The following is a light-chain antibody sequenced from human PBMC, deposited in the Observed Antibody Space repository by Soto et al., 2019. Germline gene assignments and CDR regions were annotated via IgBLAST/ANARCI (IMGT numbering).Light chain of an antibody. J-gene: IGKJ4*01. CDR1: QTISTY. CDR3: QQTYGIPRT. V-gene: IGKV1-39*01. CDR2: AAP. Sequence: DMQMTQAPSSLYADLGDRVTITCRASQTISTYLPCFQQKPGKAHRLLIYAAPNLQSGVPSRFTGSGSGADFTLTIRSLPHEDFATYYCQQTYGIPRTFGGGTNVPIK.